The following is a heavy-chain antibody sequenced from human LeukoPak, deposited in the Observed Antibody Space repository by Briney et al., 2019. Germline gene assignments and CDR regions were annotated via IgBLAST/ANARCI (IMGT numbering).Heavy chain of an antibody. Sequence: ASVKVSCKASGGTFSSYTISWVRQAPGQGLEWMGRIIPILGIANYAQKFRGRVTITADKSTSTAYMELSSLRSEDTAVYYCARVAEPGLFDYWGQGTLVTVSS. D-gene: IGHD1-14*01. V-gene: IGHV1-69*02. CDR1: GGTFSSYT. CDR2: IIPILGIA. J-gene: IGHJ4*02. CDR3: ARVAEPGLFDY.